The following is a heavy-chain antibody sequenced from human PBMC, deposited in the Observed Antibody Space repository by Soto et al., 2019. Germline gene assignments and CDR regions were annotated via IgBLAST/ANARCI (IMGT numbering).Heavy chain of an antibody. CDR1: GYTFTSYD. J-gene: IGHJ6*02. CDR3: AGQRGYSYGVYGMDV. D-gene: IGHD5-18*01. CDR2: MNPNSGNT. Sequence: GPSVKVSCKASGYTFTSYDINWVRQATGQGLEWMGWMNPNSGNTGYAQKFQGRVTMTRNTSISTAYMELSSLRSEDTAVYYCAGQRGYSYGVYGMDVWGQGTTVTVSS. V-gene: IGHV1-8*01.